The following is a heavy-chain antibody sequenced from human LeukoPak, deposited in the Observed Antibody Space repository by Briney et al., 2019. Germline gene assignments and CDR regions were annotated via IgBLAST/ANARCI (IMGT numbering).Heavy chain of an antibody. CDR2: IYESRST. V-gene: IGHV4-61*01. Sequence: KTSETLSLTCSVSGGSVSSGSYYWSWIRQPPGKGLESIGYIYESRSTTSNPSLKSRVTISVDTSKNQFSLNLRSVTAADTAVYYCARGGSWAAFDIWGQGTMVTVSS. CDR1: GGSVSSGSYY. J-gene: IGHJ3*02. D-gene: IGHD1-26*01. CDR3: ARGGSWAAFDI.